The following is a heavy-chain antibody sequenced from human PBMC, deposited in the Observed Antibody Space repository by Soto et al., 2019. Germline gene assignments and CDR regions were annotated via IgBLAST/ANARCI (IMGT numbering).Heavy chain of an antibody. V-gene: IGHV3-30-3*01. J-gene: IGHJ4*02. D-gene: IGHD6-19*01. CDR3: ARGAGIAVAAASFDY. CDR2: KSYYGSNR. Sequence: QVQLVESGGGVVQPGRSLRLSCAASGFTFSSYSIHWVRQAPXXXXXXGAFKSYYGSNRYYADSVKXRFTISRDNSKNPLXLQMNSLXXXXXAXXYXARGAGIAVAAASFDYWGQGTLVTVSS. CDR1: GFTFSSYS.